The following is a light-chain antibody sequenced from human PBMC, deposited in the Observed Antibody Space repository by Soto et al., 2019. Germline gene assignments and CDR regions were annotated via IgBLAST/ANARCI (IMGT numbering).Light chain of an antibody. J-gene: IGLJ3*02. CDR1: SSNIGAGYD. Sequence: QSVLTQPPSVSGAPGQRVTISCTGSSSNIGAGYDVHWYQQLPGTAPKLLIYGNTERPSGVPGRFSGSKSGASGSLAISGLQSEDEADYYCASWDDSLNGQLFGGGTKLNVL. CDR3: ASWDDSLNGQL. CDR2: GNT. V-gene: IGLV1-40*01.